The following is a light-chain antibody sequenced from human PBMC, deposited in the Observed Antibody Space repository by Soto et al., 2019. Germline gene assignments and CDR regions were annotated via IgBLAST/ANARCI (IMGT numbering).Light chain of an antibody. J-gene: IGKJ5*01. Sequence: DIQLTQSPSSLSASLGDRVTISCRASQNIDNYLQWYQQKSGKAPEALIYAASSLRDGVSSRFSGSGYGTELTLIINNLQPVDFATFCCQQSSSSPPSTFGQGTRLDI. CDR2: AAS. CDR3: QQSSSSPPST. CDR1: QNIDNY. V-gene: IGKV1-39*01.